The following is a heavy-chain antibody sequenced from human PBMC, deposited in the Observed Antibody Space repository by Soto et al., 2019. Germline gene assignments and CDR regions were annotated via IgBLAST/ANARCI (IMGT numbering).Heavy chain of an antibody. Sequence: SETLSLTCTVSGGSISSGGYYWSWIRQHPGKGLEWIGYIYYSGSTYYNPSLKSRVTISVDTSKNQFSLKLSSVTAADTAVYYCAIGGYPYPAEYFQQWGQGTLVTVSS. J-gene: IGHJ1*01. D-gene: IGHD3-16*02. V-gene: IGHV4-31*03. CDR2: IYYSGST. CDR3: AIGGYPYPAEYFQQ. CDR1: GGSISSGGYY.